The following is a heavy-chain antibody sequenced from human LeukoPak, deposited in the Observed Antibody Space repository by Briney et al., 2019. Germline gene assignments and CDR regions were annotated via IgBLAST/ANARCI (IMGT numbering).Heavy chain of an antibody. J-gene: IGHJ3*02. CDR3: AKEDYDGSGPNAFDI. D-gene: IGHD3-22*01. CDR1: GFTFSSYG. CDR2: ISYDGSNK. Sequence: PGGSLRLSCAASGFTFSSYGMHWVRQAPGKGLEWVAVISYDGSNKYYADSVKGRFTISRDNSKNTLYLQMNSLRAEDTAVYYCAKEDYDGSGPNAFDIWGQGTMVTVSS. V-gene: IGHV3-30*18.